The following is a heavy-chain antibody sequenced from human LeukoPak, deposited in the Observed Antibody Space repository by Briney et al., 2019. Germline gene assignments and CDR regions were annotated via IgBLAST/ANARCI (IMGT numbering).Heavy chain of an antibody. CDR3: ARGQGPEWFIMFGY. Sequence: SETLSLTCTVSGGSLSSYYWSWIRQPPGKGLEWIGYIYYSGSTNYTPSLKSRVTISVDTSKNQFSLKLSSVTAADTAVYYCARGQGPEWFIMFGYWGQGTLVTVSS. V-gene: IGHV4-59*01. D-gene: IGHD3-3*01. CDR2: IYYSGST. CDR1: GGSLSSYY. J-gene: IGHJ4*02.